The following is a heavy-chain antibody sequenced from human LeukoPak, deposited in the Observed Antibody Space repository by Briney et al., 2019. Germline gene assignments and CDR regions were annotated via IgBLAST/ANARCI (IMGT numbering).Heavy chain of an antibody. CDR2: MNPNIGNT. D-gene: IGHD2-2*01. Sequence: ASVKVSCKASGYTFPSYDINWLRQDTGHPLEWTGWMNPNIGNTGYAQQFHGRVTMTRNPTISTASIVLSGLISDGPTVDYCARRDVVVPAGMVTFDPWGQGTLVSVSS. CDR1: GYTFPSYD. V-gene: IGHV1-8*01. CDR3: ARRDVVVPAGMVTFDP. J-gene: IGHJ5*02.